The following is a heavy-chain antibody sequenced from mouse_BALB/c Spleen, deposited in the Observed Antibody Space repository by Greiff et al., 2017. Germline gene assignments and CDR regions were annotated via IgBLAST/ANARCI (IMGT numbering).Heavy chain of an antibody. V-gene: IGHV1S81*02. J-gene: IGHJ2*01. CDR2: INPSNGRT. CDR1: GYTFTSYW. CDR3: GGLDGYYFDY. Sequence: QVQLQQPGAELVKPGASVKLSCKASGYTFTSYWMHWVKQRPGQGLEWIGEINPSNGRTNYNEKFKSKATLTVDKSSSTAYMQLSSLTSEDSAVYYCGGLDGYYFDYWGQGTTLRVSS. D-gene: IGHD2-3*01.